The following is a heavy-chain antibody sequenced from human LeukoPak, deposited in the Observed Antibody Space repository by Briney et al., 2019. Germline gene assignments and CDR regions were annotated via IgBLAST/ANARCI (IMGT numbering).Heavy chain of an antibody. J-gene: IGHJ4*02. CDR2: ITAYNDNT. CDR1: GYTFTSYG. CDR3: ARALLWFGEPSHIDY. Sequence: VASVKVSCKASGYTFTSYGISWVRQAPGQGLEWMGWITAYNDNTNYAQKLQGRVTITTDTSTSTAYMELRSLRSDDTAVYYCARALLWFGEPSHIDYWGQGTLVTASS. V-gene: IGHV1-18*01. D-gene: IGHD3-10*01.